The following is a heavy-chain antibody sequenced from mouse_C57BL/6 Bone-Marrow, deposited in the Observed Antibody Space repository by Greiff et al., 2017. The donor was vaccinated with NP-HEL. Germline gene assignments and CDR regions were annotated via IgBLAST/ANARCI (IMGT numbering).Heavy chain of an antibody. CDR3: TKSTLDY. CDR1: GFNIKDDY. CDR2: IDPENGDT. Sequence: VQLQQSGAELVRPGASVKLSCTASGFNIKDDYMHWVKQRPEQGLEWIGWIDPENGDTEYASKFQGKATITADTSSNTAYLQLSSLTSEDTAVYYCTKSTLDYWGQGTTLTVSS. V-gene: IGHV14-4*01. J-gene: IGHJ2*01. D-gene: IGHD2-1*01.